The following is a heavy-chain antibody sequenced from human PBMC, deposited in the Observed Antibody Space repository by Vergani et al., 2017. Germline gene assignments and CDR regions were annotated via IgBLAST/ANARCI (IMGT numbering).Heavy chain of an antibody. D-gene: IGHD3-10*01. CDR1: GFTFDDYA. Sequence: EVQLVESGGGLVQPGRSLRLSCAASGFTFDDYAMHWVRQAPGKGLEWVSGISWNSGSIGYPDSVKGRFTSSRENAKNSLYLQMNSLRGGDTAVYYCVRAGYYSGSGLDYWGQGTLVTVSS. V-gene: IGHV3-9*01. J-gene: IGHJ4*02. CDR2: ISWNSGSI. CDR3: VRAGYYSGSGLDY.